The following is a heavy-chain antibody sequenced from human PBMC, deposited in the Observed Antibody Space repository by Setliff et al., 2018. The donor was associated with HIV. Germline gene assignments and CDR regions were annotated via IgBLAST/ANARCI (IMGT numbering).Heavy chain of an antibody. Sequence: PGGSLRLSCAASGFGLSPFVMSWVRQAPGKGLEWVANIQESGHEKYYVDSVKGRFTISRDNAKKSLYLQMNSLRPEDTAVYYCARGSGSYWGQGTLVTVSS. CDR1: GFGLSPFV. CDR3: ARGSGSY. J-gene: IGHJ4*02. V-gene: IGHV3-7*01. D-gene: IGHD1-26*01. CDR2: IQESGHEK.